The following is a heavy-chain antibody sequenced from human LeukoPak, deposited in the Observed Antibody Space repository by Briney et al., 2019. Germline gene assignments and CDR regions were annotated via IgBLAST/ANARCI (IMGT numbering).Heavy chain of an antibody. CDR2: INSDGGST. J-gene: IGHJ4*02. V-gene: IGHV3-64D*06. CDR1: GFTFNKYA. D-gene: IGHD3-10*01. CDR3: TKELGASGSSHMCYFDY. Sequence: GGSLRLSCSASGFTFNKYALHWVRQAPGKGLEYVSGINSDGGSTYYADSVKGKFTISRDNAKNTLYLQMSSLRPEDTAVYYCTKELGASGSSHMCYFDYWGQGILVTVS.